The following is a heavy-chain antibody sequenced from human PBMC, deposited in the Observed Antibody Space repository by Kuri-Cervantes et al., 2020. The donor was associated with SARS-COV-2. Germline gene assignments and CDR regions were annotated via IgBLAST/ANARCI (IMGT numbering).Heavy chain of an antibody. Sequence: GGSLRLSCAGSGITFSSFAMAWVRQAPGKGLEWISDITDEGADTYFADSVKGRFTISRDNSKYSLTLQMSSLRAEDTAIYYCVKCSAASHPCYLDYWGQGTLVTVSS. CDR1: GITFSSFA. D-gene: IGHD3-10*02. CDR3: VKCSAASHPCYLDY. CDR2: ITDEGADT. V-gene: IGHV3-23*01. J-gene: IGHJ4*03.